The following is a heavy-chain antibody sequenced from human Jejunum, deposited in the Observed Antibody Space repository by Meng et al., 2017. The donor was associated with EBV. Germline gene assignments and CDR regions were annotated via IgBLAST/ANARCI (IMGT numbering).Heavy chain of an antibody. CDR2: FDPEDGET. D-gene: IGHD3-3*01. CDR1: GYSLTELS. J-gene: IGHJ4*02. V-gene: IGHV1-24*01. Sequence: VQVGPSGAEVKKPVASVKVSCKVSGYSLTELSMHWVRQAPGKGLEWMGGFDPEDGETIYAQKFQGRVTMTEDTSTDTAYMELSSLRSEDTAVYYCATAHGFTIFGVAYYLDYWGQGTLVTVSS. CDR3: ATAHGFTIFGVAYYLDY.